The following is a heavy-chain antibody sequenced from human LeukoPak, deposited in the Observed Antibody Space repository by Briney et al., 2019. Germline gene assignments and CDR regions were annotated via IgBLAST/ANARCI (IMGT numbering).Heavy chain of an antibody. V-gene: IGHV4-59*01. CDR2: IFYSGIT. D-gene: IGHD1-7*01. CDR1: GDSITSYF. CDR3: ARTNPWELKYYFDY. Sequence: SETLSLTCTVSGDSITSYFWSWLRQPPGKALEWVGYIFYSGITNYNPSLKSRVTIPVDTSKTQFSLKLSSVTAADTAVYYCARTNPWELKYYFDYWGQGTLVTVSS. J-gene: IGHJ4*02.